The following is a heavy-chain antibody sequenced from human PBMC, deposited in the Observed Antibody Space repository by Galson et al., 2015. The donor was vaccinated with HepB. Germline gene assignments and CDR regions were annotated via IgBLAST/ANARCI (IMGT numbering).Heavy chain of an antibody. Sequence: SVKVSCKVSGYSLSELSMHWVRQAPGKGLEWLGGFDPEDVETVYAQKFQGRVTMTEDTSTDTAYMELSSLRSEDTAVYYCATWNANYYGMDVWGQGTTVTVSS. CDR3: ATWNANYYGMDV. D-gene: IGHD1-1*01. CDR2: FDPEDVET. V-gene: IGHV1-24*01. J-gene: IGHJ6*02. CDR1: GYSLSELS.